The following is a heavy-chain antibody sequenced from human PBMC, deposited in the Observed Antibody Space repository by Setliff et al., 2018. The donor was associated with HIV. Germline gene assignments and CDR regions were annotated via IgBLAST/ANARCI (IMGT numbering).Heavy chain of an antibody. CDR3: ARVFYYSAGSYSLDY. J-gene: IGHJ4*01. V-gene: IGHV1-69*06. CDR1: GDTFSNYA. D-gene: IGHD3-10*01. CDR2: IIPIFGTA. Sequence: SVKVSCKASGDTFSNYAISWVRQAPGQGLEWMGGIIPIFGTANYAQKFEGGVTITADKSTSTAYMEVNSLRFEDTAVYYCARVFYYSAGSYSLDYWGQETLVTVSS.